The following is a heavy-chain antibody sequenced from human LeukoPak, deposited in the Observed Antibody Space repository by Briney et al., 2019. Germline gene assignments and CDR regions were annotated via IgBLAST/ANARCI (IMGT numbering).Heavy chain of an antibody. CDR3: ARDLYSSGRGRGFDY. Sequence: PGGSLRLSCAASGSTFSSYAMSWVRQAPGKGLEWVSAISGSGGSTYYADSVKGRFTISRDNSKNTLYLQMNSLRAEDTAVYYCARDLYSSGRGRGFDYWGQGPLVTVSS. J-gene: IGHJ4*02. D-gene: IGHD6-19*01. V-gene: IGHV3-23*01. CDR2: ISGSGGST. CDR1: GSTFSSYA.